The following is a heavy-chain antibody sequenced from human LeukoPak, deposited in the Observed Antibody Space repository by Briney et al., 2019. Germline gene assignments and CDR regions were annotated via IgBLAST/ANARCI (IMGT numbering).Heavy chain of an antibody. CDR3: ARGSTSYDY. Sequence: PGGSLRLSCAASGFTVSGNYMDWVRQAPGKGLEWVSIIHSVGDTYYADSVKGRFTISRDNAKNSLYLQMNSLRAEDTAVYYCARGSTSYDYWGQGTLVTVSS. CDR1: GFTVSGNY. D-gene: IGHD2-2*01. J-gene: IGHJ4*02. V-gene: IGHV3-66*01. CDR2: IHSVGDT.